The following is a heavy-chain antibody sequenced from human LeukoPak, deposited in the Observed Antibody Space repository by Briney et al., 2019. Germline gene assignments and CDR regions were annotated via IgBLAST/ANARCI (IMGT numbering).Heavy chain of an antibody. Sequence: GGSLRLSCAASGFTFSNAWMSWVRQAPGKGLEWVGRIKSKTDGGPTDYAAPVKGRFTISRDDSKNTLYLRMNSLKTEDTAVYYCTTYSSGWYSYFDYWGQGTLVTVSS. CDR1: GFTFSNAW. CDR2: IKSKTDGGPT. V-gene: IGHV3-15*01. J-gene: IGHJ4*02. D-gene: IGHD6-19*01. CDR3: TTYSSGWYSYFDY.